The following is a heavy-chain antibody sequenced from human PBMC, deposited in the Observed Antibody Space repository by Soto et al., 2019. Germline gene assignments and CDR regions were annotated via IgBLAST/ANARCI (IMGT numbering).Heavy chain of an antibody. CDR1: GYTFASYY. J-gene: IGHJ4*02. D-gene: IGHD3-22*01. Sequence: GASVKVSCKASGYTFASYYMHWVRQAPGQGLEWMGIINPSGGSTSYAQKFQGRVTMTRDTSTSTVYMELSSLRSEDTAVYYCAREEIYYDSSGYFDYWGQGTLVTVSS. CDR2: INPSGGST. CDR3: AREEIYYDSSGYFDY. V-gene: IGHV1-46*01.